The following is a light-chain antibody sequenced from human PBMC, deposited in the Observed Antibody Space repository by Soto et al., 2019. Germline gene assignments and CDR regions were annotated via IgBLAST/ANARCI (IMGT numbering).Light chain of an antibody. Sequence: DVLMTQSPSSLSASVGDRVTITCQASQDINNYLNWYQQKPGKAPKLLIYDASNLETGVPSRFSGSGSGTEFTFTISSLQPEDIATYFCQQCDNLPNTFGQGTKLEMK. V-gene: IGKV1-33*01. CDR3: QQCDNLPNT. CDR2: DAS. J-gene: IGKJ2*01. CDR1: QDINNY.